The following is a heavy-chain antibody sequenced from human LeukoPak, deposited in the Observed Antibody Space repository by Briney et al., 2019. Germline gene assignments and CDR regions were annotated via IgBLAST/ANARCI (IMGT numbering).Heavy chain of an antibody. CDR2: ISYVGSNK. D-gene: IGHD6-13*01. CDR3: ARARVLSSRNYYYYYYGMDV. CDR1: GFTFSSYA. Sequence: GGSLRLSCAASGFTFSSYAMHWVRQAPGKGREWVAVISYVGSNKYYADSVKGRFTISRDNSKNTLYLQMNSLRAEDTAVYYCARARVLSSRNYYYYYYGMDVWGQGTTVTVSS. V-gene: IGHV3-30*04. J-gene: IGHJ6*02.